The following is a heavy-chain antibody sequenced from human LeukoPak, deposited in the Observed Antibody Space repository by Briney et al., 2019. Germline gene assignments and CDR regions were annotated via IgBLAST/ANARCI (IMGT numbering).Heavy chain of an antibody. V-gene: IGHV4-30-4*01. Sequence: SQTLSLTCTVSGGSISSGDYDWSWIRQPPGKGLEWIAYIYYSGSTYYNPSLKSRVTISLDTSKNQFSLKLSSVTAADTAVYYCATRHHDYGDYSPFDYWGQGTLVTVSS. CDR2: IYYSGST. D-gene: IGHD4-17*01. CDR1: GGSISSGDYD. CDR3: ATRHHDYGDYSPFDY. J-gene: IGHJ4*02.